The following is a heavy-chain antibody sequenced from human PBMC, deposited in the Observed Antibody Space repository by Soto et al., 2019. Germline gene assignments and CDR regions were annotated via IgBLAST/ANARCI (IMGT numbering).Heavy chain of an antibody. CDR2: LSYDGDKE. Sequence: QVQLEESGGNVVQPGRSLRLSCAASGFSFSDYGMHWVRQAPGKGLESVALLSYDGDKEYYADSVKGRFTISRDNSKKTVFLQVNSLRPEDTAVYYCGKDLMGEQWLGVMHYWGQGTLVTVSS. J-gene: IGHJ4*02. CDR1: GFSFSDYG. V-gene: IGHV3-30*18. CDR3: GKDLMGEQWLGVMHY. D-gene: IGHD6-19*01.